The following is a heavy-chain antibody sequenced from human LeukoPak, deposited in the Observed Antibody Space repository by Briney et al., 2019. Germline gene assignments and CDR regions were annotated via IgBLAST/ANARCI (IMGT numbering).Heavy chain of an antibody. CDR3: ARNGYYSADY. V-gene: IGHV4-4*02. CDR1: GGSITNGNW. CDR2: IHRSGGT. Sequence: PSGTLSLTCGVSGGSITNGNWWSGVRQPPGRGLEWTGEIHRSGGTNCNPSLKSRVTISMDKSKNKFSLMLTSVTAADTAVYYCARNGYYSADYWGQGTLVTVSS. D-gene: IGHD4-17*01. J-gene: IGHJ4*02.